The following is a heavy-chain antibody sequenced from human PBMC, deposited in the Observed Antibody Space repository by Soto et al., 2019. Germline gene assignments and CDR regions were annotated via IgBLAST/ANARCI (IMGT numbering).Heavy chain of an antibody. CDR2: IIPIFGTA. CDR1: GYTIRSYA. V-gene: IGHV1-69*13. D-gene: IGHD3-9*01. J-gene: IGHJ4*02. CDR3: ARDLRVLRYFEGFDY. Sequence: SVKVSCKASGYTIRSYAISWVRQAPGQGLEWMGGIIPIFGTANYAQKFQGRVTITADESTSTAYMELSSLRSEDTAVYYCARDLRVLRYFEGFDYWGQGTLVTVSS.